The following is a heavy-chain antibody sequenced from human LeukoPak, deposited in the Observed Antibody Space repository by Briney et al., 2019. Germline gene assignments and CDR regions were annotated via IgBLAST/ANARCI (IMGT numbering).Heavy chain of an antibody. Sequence: SSETLSLTCPVSGGSISRYSWSWIRQPAGKGLEWVGRVYTIGSTNYNPALKSRVTMSVDTSKNQFSLKLSSVTAADTAVYYCAREGSSGWQEAYYYMDVWGKGTTVTVSS. D-gene: IGHD6-19*01. V-gene: IGHV4-4*07. CDR1: GGSISRYS. J-gene: IGHJ6*03. CDR2: VYTIGST. CDR3: AREGSSGWQEAYYYMDV.